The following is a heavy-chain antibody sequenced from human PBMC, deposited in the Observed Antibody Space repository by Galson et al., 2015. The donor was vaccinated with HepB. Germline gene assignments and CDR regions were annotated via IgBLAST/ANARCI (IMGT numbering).Heavy chain of an antibody. CDR1: GYTFTSYA. V-gene: IGHV7-4-1*02. CDR2: INTNTGNP. D-gene: IGHD3-10*01. J-gene: IGHJ3*02. Sequence: SVKVSCKASGYTFTSYAMSWVRQAPGQGLEWMGWINTNTGNPTYAQGFTGRFVFSLDTSVSTAYLQISSLKAEDTAVYYCASDGYYGSGCYYTDAFDIWGQGTMVTVSS. CDR3: ASDGYYGSGCYYTDAFDI.